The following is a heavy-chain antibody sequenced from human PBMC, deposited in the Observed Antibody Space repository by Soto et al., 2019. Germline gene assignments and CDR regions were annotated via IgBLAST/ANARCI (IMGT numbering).Heavy chain of an antibody. CDR1: GFTFSDYY. D-gene: IGHD6-19*01. CDR2: ISSSGSTI. J-gene: IGHJ4*02. CDR3: ARDSPLAVAGPTHFDY. V-gene: IGHV3-11*01. Sequence: GGSLRLSCAASGFTFSDYYMSWIRQAPGKGLEWVSYISSSGSTIYYADSVKGRFTTSRDNAKNSLYLQMNSLRAEDTAVYYCARDSPLAVAGPTHFDYWGQGTLVTVSS.